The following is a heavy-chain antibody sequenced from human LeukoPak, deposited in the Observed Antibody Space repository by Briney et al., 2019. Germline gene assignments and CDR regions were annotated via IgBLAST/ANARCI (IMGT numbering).Heavy chain of an antibody. CDR2: ISWDGGST. D-gene: IGHD3-10*01. CDR1: GFTFDDYA. CDR3: AKDKQDTMVRGVIFYYYYYMDV. V-gene: IGHV3-43D*03. Sequence: GGSLRLSCAASGFTFDDYAMHWVRQAPGKGLEWVSLISWDGGSTYYADSVKGRFTISRDNSKNSLYLQMNSLRAEDTALYYCAKDKQDTMVRGVIFYYYYYMDVWGKGTTVTVSS. J-gene: IGHJ6*03.